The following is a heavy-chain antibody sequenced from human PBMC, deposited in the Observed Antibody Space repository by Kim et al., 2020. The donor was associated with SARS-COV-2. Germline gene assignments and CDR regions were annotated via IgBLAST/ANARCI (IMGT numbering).Heavy chain of an antibody. CDR1: GFTFSSYG. J-gene: IGHJ5*02. CDR3: AKDPYTSGNWFDT. CDR2: ISYDGSNK. D-gene: IGHD3-10*01. V-gene: IGHV3-30*18. Sequence: GGSLRLSCAASGFTFSSYGMHWVRQAPGKGLEWVALISYDGSNKYYADSVKGRFTSSRDNSKNTMYLQMNSLRAEDTAVYYCAKDPYTSGNWFDTWGQGT.